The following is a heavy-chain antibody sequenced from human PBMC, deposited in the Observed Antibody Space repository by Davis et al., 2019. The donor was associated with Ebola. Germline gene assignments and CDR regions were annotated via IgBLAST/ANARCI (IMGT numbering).Heavy chain of an antibody. D-gene: IGHD5-12*01. V-gene: IGHV1-2*06. J-gene: IGHJ4*02. CDR2: INPSSGDT. CDR1: GYSFIGYY. Sequence: AASVKVSCKASGYSFIGYYMHWVRQAPGQGLEWLGRINPSSGDTNYPQKFQGRVTMTTDTSIRTAYMELSRLRSDDTAIYFCARGLGIVLSLTATSDFDYWGQGTLVTVSS. CDR3: ARGLGIVLSLTATSDFDY.